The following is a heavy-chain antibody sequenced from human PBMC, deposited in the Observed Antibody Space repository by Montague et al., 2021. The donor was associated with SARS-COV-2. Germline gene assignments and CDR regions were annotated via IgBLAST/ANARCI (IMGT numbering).Heavy chain of an antibody. CDR2: ISYDGSNK. D-gene: IGHD3-10*01. J-gene: IGHJ4*02. Sequence: SLRLSCAASGITFSSYAMHWFRQAPGKGLEWVAVISYDGSNKYYADPVKGRFTISRDNSKNTLYLQMNRLRAEDTAVYYCAREGLSGSYYGFLDYWGQGTLVTVSS. V-gene: IGHV3-30-3*01. CDR1: GITFSSYA. CDR3: AREGLSGSYYGFLDY.